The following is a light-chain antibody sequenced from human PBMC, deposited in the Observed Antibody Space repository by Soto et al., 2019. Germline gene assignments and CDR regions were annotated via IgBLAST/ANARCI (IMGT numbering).Light chain of an antibody. J-gene: IGKJ1*01. Sequence: EIVLTQSPGTLSLSPGERATLACRSSQSVSSSYLAWYQQKPGQAPRLLIYDASSRATGIPDRFSGSGSATAMTLNTSSLAPADFPVEYCQQYGSSPKFGHGTKVEIE. V-gene: IGKV3-20*01. CDR3: QQYGSSPK. CDR2: DAS. CDR1: QSVSSSY.